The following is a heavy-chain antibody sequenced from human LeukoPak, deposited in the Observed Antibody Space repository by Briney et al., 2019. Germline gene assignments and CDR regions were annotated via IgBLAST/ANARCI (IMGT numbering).Heavy chain of an antibody. J-gene: IGHJ6*02. CDR1: GYTFTSYG. CDR3: ARAHLGRWLQSRPASVYYYYYYGMDV. D-gene: IGHD5-24*01. Sequence: GASVKVSCKASGYTFTSYGISWVRQAPGQGLEWMGWISAYNGNTNYAQKLQGRVTMTTDTSTSTAYMELRSLRSDDTAVYYCARAHLGRWLQSRPASVYYYYYYGMDVWGQGTTVTVSS. V-gene: IGHV1-18*01. CDR2: ISAYNGNT.